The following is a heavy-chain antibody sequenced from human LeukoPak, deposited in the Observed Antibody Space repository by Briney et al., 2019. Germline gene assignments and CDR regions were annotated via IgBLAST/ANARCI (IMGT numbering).Heavy chain of an antibody. CDR2: ISSRSSTI. J-gene: IGHJ4*02. CDR3: ARDEGNTGYYY. V-gene: IGHV3-48*04. CDR1: GFTFSDYW. Sequence: GGSLRLSCAASGFTFSDYWMVWVRQAPGKGLEWVSYISSRSSTIYYADSVKGRCTISRDNAKNSLYLQMNSLRAEDTAVYYCARDEGNTGYYYWGQGTLVTVSS. D-gene: IGHD3-9*01.